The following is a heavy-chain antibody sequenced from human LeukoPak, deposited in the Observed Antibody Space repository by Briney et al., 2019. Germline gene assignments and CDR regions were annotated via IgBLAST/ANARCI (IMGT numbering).Heavy chain of an antibody. J-gene: IGHJ3*02. CDR1: GYTFTGYY. D-gene: IGHD3-22*01. V-gene: IGHV1-2*06. Sequence: GASVKVSCKASGYTFTGYYMHWVRQAPGQGLEWMGRINPNSGGTNYAQKFQGRVTMTRDTSISTAHMELSRLRSDDTAVYYCARDSPYYDSLGWAFDIWGQGTMVTVSS. CDR3: ARDSPYYDSLGWAFDI. CDR2: INPNSGGT.